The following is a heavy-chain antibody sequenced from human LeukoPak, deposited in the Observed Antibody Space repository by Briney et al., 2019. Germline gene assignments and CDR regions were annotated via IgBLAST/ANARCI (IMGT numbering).Heavy chain of an antibody. J-gene: IGHJ4*02. Sequence: GGSLRLSCAASGFTFSSYGMHWVRQAPGKGLEWVAFIRYDGSNKYYADSVKGRFTISRDNSKNTLFLQMNSLRAEDTAVYYCVKDKGNNVGFFYYFDYWGQGTLVTVSS. CDR3: VKDKGNNVGFFYYFDY. CDR2: IRYDGSNK. CDR1: GFTFSSYG. D-gene: IGHD2-15*01. V-gene: IGHV3-30*02.